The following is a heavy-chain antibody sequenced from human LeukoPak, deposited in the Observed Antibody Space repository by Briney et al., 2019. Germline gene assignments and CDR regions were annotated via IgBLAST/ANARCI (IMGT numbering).Heavy chain of an antibody. V-gene: IGHV7-4-1*01. CDR3: ASMGSDGFDI. CDR2: INTYTGNP. Sequence: ASVKVSCKASGYTFSSYAMNWVRQAPGQGLEFMGWINTYTGNPTYAQAFTGRFVFSVDTSVSTACLQIRSLKTEDTAVYYCASMGSDGFDIWGQGTVVSVSS. J-gene: IGHJ3*02. CDR1: GYTFSSYA.